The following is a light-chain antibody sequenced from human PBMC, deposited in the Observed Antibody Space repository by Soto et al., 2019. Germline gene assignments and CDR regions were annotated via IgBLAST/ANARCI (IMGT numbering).Light chain of an antibody. CDR3: QQYKSYWT. CDR2: DAS. CDR1: QSISSW. J-gene: IGKJ1*01. Sequence: DIQMTQSPSTLSASVGDRVTITCRASQSISSWLAWYQQKPGKAPKLLIYDASSLESGVPSRFSGSGSGTEFTLTISSLQPDDFATYYCQQYKSYWTFGQGTNVESK. V-gene: IGKV1-5*01.